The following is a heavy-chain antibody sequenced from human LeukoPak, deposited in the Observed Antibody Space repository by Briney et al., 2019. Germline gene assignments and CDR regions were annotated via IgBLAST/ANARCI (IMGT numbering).Heavy chain of an antibody. CDR2: INSDGSST. D-gene: IGHD3-22*01. V-gene: IGHV3-74*01. CDR3: ARDPKGMNYYDSSGYSDPFDY. Sequence: GGSLRLSCAASGFTFSSYWMHWVRRAPGKGLVWVSRINSDGSSTSYADSVKGRFAISRDNAKNTLYLQMNSLRAEDTAVYYCARDPKGMNYYDSSGYSDPFDYWGQGTLVTVSS. CDR1: GFTFSSYW. J-gene: IGHJ4*02.